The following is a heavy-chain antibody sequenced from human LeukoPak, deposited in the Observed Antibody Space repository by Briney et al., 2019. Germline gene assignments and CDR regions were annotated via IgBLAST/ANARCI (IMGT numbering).Heavy chain of an antibody. V-gene: IGHV1-2*02. D-gene: IGHD4-11*01. CDR1: GHTFTVYY. CDR2: ITLNSGDT. CDR3: ARGDYSETGFDY. Sequence: GASVKVSCKASGHTFTVYYIHWVRQAPGQGLEWMGWITLNSGDTKYAQKFQGRVTMTRDTSISTAYMELSRLRSDDTAVYYCARGDYSETGFDYWGQGTLVTVSS. J-gene: IGHJ4*02.